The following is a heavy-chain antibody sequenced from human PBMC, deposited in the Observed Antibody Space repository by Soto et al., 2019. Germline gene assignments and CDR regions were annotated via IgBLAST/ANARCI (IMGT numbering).Heavy chain of an antibody. V-gene: IGHV1-24*01. J-gene: IGHJ4*02. D-gene: IGHD2-15*01. Sequence: ASVKVSCKVSGYTLTELSMHWVRQAPGKGLEWMGGFDPEDGETIYAQKFQGRVTMTEDTSTDTAYMELSSLRSEDTAVYYCATEGLRYCSGGSCYDYWGQGTLVTVSS. CDR3: ATEGLRYCSGGSCYDY. CDR2: FDPEDGET. CDR1: GYTLTELS.